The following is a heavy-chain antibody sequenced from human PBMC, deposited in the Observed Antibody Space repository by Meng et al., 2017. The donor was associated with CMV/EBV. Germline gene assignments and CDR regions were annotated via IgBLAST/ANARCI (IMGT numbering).Heavy chain of an antibody. CDR3: ARGEQWLARIFDY. V-gene: IGHV4-34*01. CDR1: GGSFSGYY. J-gene: IGHJ4*02. D-gene: IGHD6-19*01. CDR2: INHSGST. Sequence: TPSLTCAVYGGSFSGYYWSWIRQPPGKGLEWIGEINHSGSTNYNPSLKSRVTISVDTSKNQFSLKLSSVTAADTAVYYCARGEQWLARIFDYWGQGTLVTVS.